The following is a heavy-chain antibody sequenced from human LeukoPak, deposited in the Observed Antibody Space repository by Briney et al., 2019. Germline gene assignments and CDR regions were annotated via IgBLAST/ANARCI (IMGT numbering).Heavy chain of an antibody. CDR3: ARGLKVMDY. Sequence: PGGSLRLSCAASGFTFSSYEMNWVRQAPGKGLEWVSYISSSGSTIYYADSVKGRFTISRDNAKNSLCLQMNSLRAEDTAVYYCARGLKVMDYWGQGTLVTVSS. D-gene: IGHD2-8*01. CDR2: ISSSGSTI. V-gene: IGHV3-48*03. J-gene: IGHJ4*02. CDR1: GFTFSSYE.